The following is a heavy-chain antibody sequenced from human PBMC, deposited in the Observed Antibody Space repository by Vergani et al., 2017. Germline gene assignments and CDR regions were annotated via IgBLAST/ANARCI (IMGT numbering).Heavy chain of an antibody. V-gene: IGHV4-59*01. CDR2: IYDSGDT. CDR1: GNSMNTNY. CDR3: ARGALLWLRQIDS. D-gene: IGHD2-21*01. Sequence: QVQPQESGPGLVKPSETLSLICSGSGNSMNTNYWTWIRPPPGKGLEWIGYIYDSGDTKYNPSLKSRVTMSLDTSKNQFSLNLYSVTAADTAVYYCARGALLWLRQIDSWGQGTLVTVSS. J-gene: IGHJ4*02.